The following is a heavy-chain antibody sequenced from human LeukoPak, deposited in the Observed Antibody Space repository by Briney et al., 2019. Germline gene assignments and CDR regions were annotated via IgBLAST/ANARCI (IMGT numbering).Heavy chain of an antibody. CDR1: GYTFTGYY. V-gene: IGHV1-2*02. D-gene: IGHD3-10*01. Sequence: ASVKVSCKASGYTFTGYYMHWVRQAPGQGLEWMGWINPNSGGTNYAQKFQGRVTMTRDTSISTAYMELSRLRSDDTAVYYCARLGGGGSGSYQGYYYYMDVWGKGTTVTVSS. J-gene: IGHJ6*03. CDR3: ARLGGGGSGSYQGYYYYMDV. CDR2: INPNSGGT.